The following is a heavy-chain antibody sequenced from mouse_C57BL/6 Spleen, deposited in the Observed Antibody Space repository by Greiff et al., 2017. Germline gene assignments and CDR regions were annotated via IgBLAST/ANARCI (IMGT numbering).Heavy chain of an antibody. J-gene: IGHJ3*01. CDR3: ARDGSSYVFFAY. D-gene: IGHD1-1*01. CDR1: GYTFTSYW. V-gene: IGHV1-53*01. CDR2: INPSNGGT. Sequence: QVQLQQPGTELVKPGASVKLSCKASGYTFTSYWMHWVKQRPGQGLEWIGNINPSNGGTNYNEKFKSKATLTVEKSSSTAYMQLSSLTSEDSAVYYCARDGSSYVFFAYWGQGTLVTVSA.